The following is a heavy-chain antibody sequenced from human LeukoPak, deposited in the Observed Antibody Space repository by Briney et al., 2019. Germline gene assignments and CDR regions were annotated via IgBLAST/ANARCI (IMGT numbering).Heavy chain of an antibody. D-gene: IGHD3-10*01. Sequence: ASVKVSCKASGYTFTSYDIKWLRQAPGQGLEWMGWMNPNSGNTGYAQRFQGRVTITRNTSIRTAYMELSSLRSEDTAVYYCARGAGKGAFDIWGQGTMVTVSS. CDR2: MNPNSGNT. J-gene: IGHJ3*02. V-gene: IGHV1-8*03. CDR3: ARGAGKGAFDI. CDR1: GYTFTSYD.